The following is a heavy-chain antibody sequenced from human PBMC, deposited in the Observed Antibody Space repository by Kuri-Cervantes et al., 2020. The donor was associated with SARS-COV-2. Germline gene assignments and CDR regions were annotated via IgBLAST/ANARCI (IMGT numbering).Heavy chain of an antibody. CDR2: IYHTGST. J-gene: IGHJ4*02. CDR3: ARDRYSGSYYFDY. V-gene: IGHV4-4*02. CDR1: GASISTTNW. Sequence: GSLRLSCAVSGASISTTNWWSWFRQPPGKGLEWIGEIYHTGSTNYNPSFKSRVTMSIDKSMNQFSLKVRSVTAADTAVYYCARDRYSGSYYFDYWGQGTLVTVSS. D-gene: IGHD1-26*01.